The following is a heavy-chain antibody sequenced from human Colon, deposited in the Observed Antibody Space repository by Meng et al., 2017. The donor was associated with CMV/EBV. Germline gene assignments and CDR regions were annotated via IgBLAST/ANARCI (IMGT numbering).Heavy chain of an antibody. CDR2: IYHSQL. D-gene: IGHD1-26*01. CDR3: ATGSSQAWELLHY. Sequence: QVHLKQWGAGLLKPSETLSPTCTVFGWSFSNYFWTWIRQPQGKGLEWIGEIYHSQLNYNPSLKSRVTISRDTSKNQFSLKLSSVTAADTAVYYCATGSSQAWELLHYWGQGTLVTVSS. CDR1: GWSFSNYF. J-gene: IGHJ4*02. V-gene: IGHV4-34*02.